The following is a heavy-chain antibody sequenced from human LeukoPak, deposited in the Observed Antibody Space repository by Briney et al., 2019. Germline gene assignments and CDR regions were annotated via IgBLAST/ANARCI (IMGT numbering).Heavy chain of an antibody. D-gene: IGHD5-18*01. CDR2: VFTTGTT. CDR1: GGSVSSGGYS. V-gene: IGHV4-30-4*07. J-gene: IGHJ4*02. Sequence: KPSETLSLTCVVSGGSVSSGGYSWWWVRQAPGKGLEWIGYVFTTGTTYYNPSLNSRVTISLDMSKNQFSLKLRSVTAADTAVYFCVRGVTRGYIYADWGQGTLVTVSS. CDR3: VRGVTRGYIYAD.